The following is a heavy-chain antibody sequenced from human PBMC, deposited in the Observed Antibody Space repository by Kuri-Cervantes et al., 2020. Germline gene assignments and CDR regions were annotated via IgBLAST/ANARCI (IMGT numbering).Heavy chain of an antibody. CDR1: GFTFSSYG. V-gene: IGHV3-30*03. D-gene: IGHD1-1*01. CDR3: SRLEDGLDI. J-gene: IGHJ3*02. Sequence: GGSLRLSCAASGFTFSSYGMHWVRQAPGKGLEWVAVISYDGSNKYYADSVKGRFTISRDNSKNTLYLQMNSLRAEDTAVYYCSRLEDGLDIWGQGTMVTVSS. CDR2: ISYDGSNK.